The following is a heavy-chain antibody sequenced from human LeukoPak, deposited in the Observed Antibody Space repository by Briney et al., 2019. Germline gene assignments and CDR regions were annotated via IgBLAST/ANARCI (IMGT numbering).Heavy chain of an antibody. J-gene: IGHJ4*02. Sequence: GASVKVSFKASGYSFTIYAIHWVRQAPGQRFEWMGWINPGNGNTKYSQNFQGRVAITRDTSANTAYMELTSLTFEDTAVYYCARGCTSCQRNFDYWGQGTLVTVSS. V-gene: IGHV1-3*01. CDR3: ARGCTSCQRNFDY. CDR1: GYSFTIYA. D-gene: IGHD2-2*01. CDR2: INPGNGNT.